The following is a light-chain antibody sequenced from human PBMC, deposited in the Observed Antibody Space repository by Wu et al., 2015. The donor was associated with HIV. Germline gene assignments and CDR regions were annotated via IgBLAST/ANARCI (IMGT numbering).Light chain of an antibody. CDR1: QDISSY. CDR2: AAS. V-gene: IGKV1-39*01. Sequence: DIQMTQSPSSLSASVGDRVTITCRASQDISSYLNWYQQKPGNAPQLLMYAASNLQSGVPSRFSGSGSGTDFTLTISNLQPEDFATYFCQQTYSIVPLTFGGGTKAEI. J-gene: IGKJ4*01. CDR3: QQTYSIVPLT.